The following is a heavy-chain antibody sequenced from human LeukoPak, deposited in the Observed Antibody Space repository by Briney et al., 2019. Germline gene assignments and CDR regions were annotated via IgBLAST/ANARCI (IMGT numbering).Heavy chain of an antibody. V-gene: IGHV3-11*01. J-gene: IGHJ6*02. D-gene: IGHD2-2*02. CDR1: GFTFSDYY. CDR2: ISSSGSTI. CDR3: ASSHGGYCSSTSCYRAHYYYYYGMDV. Sequence: PGGSLRLSCAASGFTFSDYYMSWIRQAPGKGLEWVSYISSSGSTIYYADSVKGRFTISRDNAKNSVYLQMNSLRAEDTAVYYCASSHGGYCSSTSCYRAHYYYYYGMDVWGQGTTVTVSS.